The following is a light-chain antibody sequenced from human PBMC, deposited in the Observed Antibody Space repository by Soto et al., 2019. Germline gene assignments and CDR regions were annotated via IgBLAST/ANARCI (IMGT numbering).Light chain of an antibody. Sequence: INTYLTSFQQKPGKAPYVLMFSATSLQSGVPSRFSGSGSGTEFTLTISSLQPEDFATYYCLQHNSYPLTFGGGTKVDIK. CDR1: INTY. CDR2: SAT. CDR3: LQHNSYPLT. V-gene: IGKV1-17*03. J-gene: IGKJ4*01.